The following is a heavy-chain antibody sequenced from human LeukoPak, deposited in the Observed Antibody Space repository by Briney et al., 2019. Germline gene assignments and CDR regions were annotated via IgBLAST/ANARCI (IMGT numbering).Heavy chain of an antibody. D-gene: IGHD3-16*01. CDR2: ISYLSSHV. V-gene: IGHV3-21*01. CDR3: GRAFPPLRTSSAGDL. J-gene: IGHJ4*02. Sequence: GGSLRLSCSASGFTFSDYDMNWVRQAPGKGLEWVSSISYLSSHVYYGDSVKGRFSISRDNAKNSLYLQMTSLGAEDTAIYYCGRAFPPLRTSSAGDLWGQGILVTVSS. CDR1: GFTFSDYD.